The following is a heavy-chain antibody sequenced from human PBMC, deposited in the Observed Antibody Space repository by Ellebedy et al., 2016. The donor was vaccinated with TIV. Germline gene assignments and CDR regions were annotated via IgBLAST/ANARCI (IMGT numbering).Heavy chain of an antibody. Sequence: AASVKVSCKASGYTFSTYYMHWVRRAPGQGLEWMGIINPSGGSTNYAQKFQGRVTMTRDTSTSTVYMELSSLRSEDTAVYYCARDSLYGGNLIDYWGQGTLVTVSS. V-gene: IGHV1-46*01. CDR3: ARDSLYGGNLIDY. CDR2: INPSGGST. D-gene: IGHD4-23*01. J-gene: IGHJ4*02. CDR1: GYTFSTYY.